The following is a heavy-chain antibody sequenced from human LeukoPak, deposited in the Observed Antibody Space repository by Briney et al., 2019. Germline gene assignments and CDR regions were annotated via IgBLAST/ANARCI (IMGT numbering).Heavy chain of an antibody. CDR3: AANAGGLGELSFEPAFDI. V-gene: IGHV4-59*08. CDR2: IYYSGST. J-gene: IGHJ3*02. Sequence: SETLSLTCTVSGGSISSYYWSWIRQPPGKGLEWIGYIYYSGSTNYNPSLKSRVTISVDTSKNQFSLKLSSVTAADTAVYYCAANAGGLGELSFEPAFDIWGQGTMVTVSS. D-gene: IGHD3-16*02. CDR1: GGSISSYY.